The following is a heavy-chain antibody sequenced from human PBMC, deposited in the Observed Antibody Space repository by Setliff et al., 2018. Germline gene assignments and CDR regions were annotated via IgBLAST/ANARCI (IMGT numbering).Heavy chain of an antibody. CDR2: INHSEST. V-gene: IGHV4-34*01. J-gene: IGHJ4*02. Sequence: PSETLSLTCSVYGGSLTTYYWGWIRQPPGKGLEWIGEINHSESTNYNPALKSRVTISIDTSRNQFSLKLNSVTAADTAVYYCAADYGDRDSFDYWGQGTLVTVS. CDR3: AADYGDRDSFDY. CDR1: GGSLTTYY. D-gene: IGHD4-17*01.